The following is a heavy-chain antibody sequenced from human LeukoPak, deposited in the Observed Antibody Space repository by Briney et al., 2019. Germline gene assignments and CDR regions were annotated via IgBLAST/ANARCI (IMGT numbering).Heavy chain of an antibody. D-gene: IGHD3-10*01. J-gene: IGHJ4*02. CDR2: IYYSGST. CDR3: ARYYGSGSHLFDY. V-gene: IGHV4-59*01. Sequence: SSETLSLTCTVSGGSISSYYWSWIRQPPGKGLEWIGYIYYSGSTNYNPSFKSRVTISVDTSKNQFSLKLSSVTAADTAVYYCARYYGSGSHLFDYWGQGTLVTVSS. CDR1: GGSISSYY.